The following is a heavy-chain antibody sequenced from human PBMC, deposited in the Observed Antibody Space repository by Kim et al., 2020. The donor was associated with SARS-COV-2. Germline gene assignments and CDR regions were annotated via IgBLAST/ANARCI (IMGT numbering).Heavy chain of an antibody. CDR2: T. J-gene: IGHJ6*02. CDR3: ARAPWSSGMDV. Sequence: TYYNPSLKSRVTISVDTSKNQFSLKLGSVTAADTAVYYCARAPWSSGMDVWGQGTTVTVSS. V-gene: IGHV4-31*02. D-gene: IGHD2-15*01.